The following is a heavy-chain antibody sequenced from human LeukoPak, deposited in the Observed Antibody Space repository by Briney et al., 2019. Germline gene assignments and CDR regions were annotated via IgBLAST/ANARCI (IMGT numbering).Heavy chain of an antibody. V-gene: IGHV3-23*01. CDR2: ISGSGGST. D-gene: IGHD5-12*01. Sequence: PGGSLRLSCAASRFTFSSYAMSWVRQAPGKGLEWVSAISGSGGSTYYADSVKGRFTISRDNSKNTLYLQVNSLRTEDTAVYYYAKDRSRYSGYDPRSYYFDYWGQGTLVSVSS. CDR3: AKDRSRYSGYDPRSYYFDY. CDR1: RFTFSSYA. J-gene: IGHJ4*02.